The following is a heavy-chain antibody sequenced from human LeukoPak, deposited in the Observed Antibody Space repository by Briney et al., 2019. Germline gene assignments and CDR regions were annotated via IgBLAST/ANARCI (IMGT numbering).Heavy chain of an antibody. CDR2: IISKAYGGTT. J-gene: IGHJ6*02. D-gene: IGHD2-2*02. CDR1: GFTFGDYA. Sequence: GGSLRLSCTASGFTFGDYAMRWVRQAPGKGLEWVGLIISKAYGGTTEYAASVKGRFTISRDDSKSIAYLQMNSLKTEDTAVYYCTRRCSSTSCYKSDVWGQGTTVTVSS. CDR3: TRRCSSTSCYKSDV. V-gene: IGHV3-49*04.